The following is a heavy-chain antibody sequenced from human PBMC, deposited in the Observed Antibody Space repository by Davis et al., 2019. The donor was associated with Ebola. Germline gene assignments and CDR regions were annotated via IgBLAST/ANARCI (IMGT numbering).Heavy chain of an antibody. D-gene: IGHD3-22*01. Sequence: GESLKISCAASGFTFSSYSMNWVRQAPGKGLEWVGRARNKANSYATEYAASVKGRFTISRDDSKNSLYLQMNSLRAEDTAVYYCARVRWTSGYYFDYWGQGTLVTVSS. J-gene: IGHJ4*02. V-gene: IGHV3-72*01. CDR3: ARVRWTSGYYFDY. CDR2: ARNKANSYAT. CDR1: GFTFSSYS.